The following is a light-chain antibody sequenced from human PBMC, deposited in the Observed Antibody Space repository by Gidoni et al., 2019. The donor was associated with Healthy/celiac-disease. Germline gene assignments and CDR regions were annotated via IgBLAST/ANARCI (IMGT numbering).Light chain of an antibody. CDR3: QSYDSSLSGSKV. Sequence: QSVLTQPPSVSAAPGQRVTMSCTGSSSNIGAGYDVHWYQPLPGTAPKLLIYGNSNRPSGVPALFSGSKSATSASLAITGLQAEDEADYYCQSYDSSLSGSKVFGTGTKVTVL. CDR2: GNS. J-gene: IGLJ1*01. V-gene: IGLV1-40*01. CDR1: SSNIGAGYD.